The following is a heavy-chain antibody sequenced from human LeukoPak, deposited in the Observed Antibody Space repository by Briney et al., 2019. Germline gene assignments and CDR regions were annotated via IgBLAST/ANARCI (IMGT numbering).Heavy chain of an antibody. D-gene: IGHD2-2*02. CDR3: AKNFVVVVPAAIGD. Sequence: GGSLRLSCAASGFTFSSYGMHWVRQAPGKGLEGVAFIRYDGSNKYYADFVKGRFTIFRENSKNTLYLQMNSLRAEDTAVYYCAKNFVVVVPAAIGDWGQGNLVTVSS. V-gene: IGHV3-30*02. CDR2: IRYDGSNK. J-gene: IGHJ4*02. CDR1: GFTFSSYG.